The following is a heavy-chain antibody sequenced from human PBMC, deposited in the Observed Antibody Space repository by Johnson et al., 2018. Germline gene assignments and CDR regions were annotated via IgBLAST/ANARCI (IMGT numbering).Heavy chain of an antibody. CDR2: IWYAGSNK. J-gene: IGHJ6*02. CDR1: GFTFSSYG. V-gene: IGHV3-33*01. D-gene: IGHD3-10*01. CDR3: ARDLVVYYYGSGNYYDMDV. Sequence: VQLVESGGGVVQPGRSLRLSCAASGFTFSSYGMHWVRQAPGKGLEWVAVIWYAGSNKYYADSVKGRFTISRDNSKNTLYLQVNSLRAEDTAVYYCARDLVVYYYGSGNYYDMDVWGQGTTVTVSS.